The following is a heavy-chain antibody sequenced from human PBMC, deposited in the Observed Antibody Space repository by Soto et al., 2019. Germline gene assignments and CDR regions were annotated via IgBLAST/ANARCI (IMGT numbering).Heavy chain of an antibody. CDR3: ARGGAYCSGGSCYDFQH. CDR2: IIPIFGTA. CDR1: GGTFSSYA. Sequence: QVQLVQSGAEVKKPGSSVKVSCKASGGTFSSYAISWVRQAPGQGLEWMGGIIPIFGTANYAQKFQGRVTITADESTSTAYMELSSLRSEDTAVYFCARGGAYCSGGSCYDFQHWGRGTLVTVSS. D-gene: IGHD2-15*01. J-gene: IGHJ1*01. V-gene: IGHV1-69*01.